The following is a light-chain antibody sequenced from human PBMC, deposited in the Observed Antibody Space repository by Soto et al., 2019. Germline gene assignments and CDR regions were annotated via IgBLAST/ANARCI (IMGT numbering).Light chain of an antibody. CDR3: QHYNSYSEA. J-gene: IGKJ1*01. CDR2: KAS. V-gene: IGKV1-5*03. CDR1: QSISNR. Sequence: DIRMTQSPSTLSASVGDEVTITCRASQSISNRLAWYQQKPGKAPKLLIYKASTLKSGVPSRFSGSGSGTEFTLTISSLQPDAFATYYCQHYNSYSEAFGQGTKVDIK.